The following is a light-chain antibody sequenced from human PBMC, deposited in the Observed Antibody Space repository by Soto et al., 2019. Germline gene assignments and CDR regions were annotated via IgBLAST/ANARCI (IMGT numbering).Light chain of an antibody. CDR2: DVS. V-gene: IGKV3-11*01. CDR3: PQRTNWPLT. J-gene: IGKJ4*01. CDR1: QSVSTS. Sequence: EIVLTQSTGTLSLSPGERATLSCWASQSVSTSLAWYQQRTGQSPMLLIYDVSTRATGIPARFGGSGSGTDLTLTISSLETEDFSVYYCPQRTNWPLTFGGGTKVAI.